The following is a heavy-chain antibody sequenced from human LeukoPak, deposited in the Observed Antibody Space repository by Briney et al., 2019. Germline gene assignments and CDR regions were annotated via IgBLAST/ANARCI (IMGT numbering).Heavy chain of an antibody. J-gene: IGHJ4*02. D-gene: IGHD1-26*01. CDR2: ISGSGGST. V-gene: IGHV3-23*01. CDR3: ASWWELLRGVDY. Sequence: PGGSLRLSCAASGFTFSSYAMSWVRQAPGKGLEWVSAISGSGGSTYYADSVKGRFTISRDNSKNTLYLQMNSLRAEDTAVYYCASWWELLRGVDYWGQGTLVTVSS. CDR1: GFTFSSYA.